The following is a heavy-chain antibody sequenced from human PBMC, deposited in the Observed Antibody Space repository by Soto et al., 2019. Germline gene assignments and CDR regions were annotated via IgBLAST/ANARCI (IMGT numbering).Heavy chain of an antibody. J-gene: IGHJ4*02. D-gene: IGHD1-26*01. CDR2: ISSSTSTI. V-gene: IGHV3-48*02. Sequence: GGSLRLSCAASGFTFSTYSMNWVRQAPGKGLEWLSYISSSTSTIYYADSVKGRFTISGDNAKTSVYLQMNSLRDDDTAVYYCARGRYGLGVDYWGQGTLVTVSS. CDR1: GFTFSTYS. CDR3: ARGRYGLGVDY.